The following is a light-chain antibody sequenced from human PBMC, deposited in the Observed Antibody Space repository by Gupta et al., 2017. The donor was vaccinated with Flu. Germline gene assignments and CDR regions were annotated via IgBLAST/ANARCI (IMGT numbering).Light chain of an antibody. Sequence: SSELTQDPAVSVAVGQTVRITCQGASLRSYYASWYQPKPGQAPVLVIYGKNNRPSGIPDRFSGSSSGNTASLTITGAQAEDEADYYCNSRDSSGNHVVFGGGTKLTVL. CDR2: GKN. CDR1: SLRSYY. CDR3: NSRDSSGNHVV. V-gene: IGLV3-19*01. J-gene: IGLJ2*01.